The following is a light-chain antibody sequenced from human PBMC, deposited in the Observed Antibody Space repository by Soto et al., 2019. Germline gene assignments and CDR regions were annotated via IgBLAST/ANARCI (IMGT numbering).Light chain of an antibody. Sequence: AIQMTQSPSSLSGAVGGRVTITCRASQGIKNDLNWYQQKPGKAPQLLIYGASTLQRGVPSRFSGSGSGIDFTLTISSLQPEDFATYYCLKDFKYPRTFGLGTRVDL. J-gene: IGKJ3*01. CDR3: LKDFKYPRT. CDR2: GAS. CDR1: QGIKND. V-gene: IGKV1-6*01.